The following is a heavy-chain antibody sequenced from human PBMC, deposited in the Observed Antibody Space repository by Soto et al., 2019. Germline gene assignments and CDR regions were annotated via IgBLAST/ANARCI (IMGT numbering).Heavy chain of an antibody. CDR3: ARRWGTTFDY. CDR1: GGSISNYY. V-gene: IGHV4-59*08. D-gene: IGHD3-16*01. Sequence: QVQLQESGPGLVKPSETLSLTCTVSGGSISNYYWSWIRQPPGKGLEWIGYIYYSGSTNYNPSLTSRVTISVDTSKNQFSLKLSSVTAADTAVYYCARRWGTTFDYWGQGTLVTVSS. CDR2: IYYSGST. J-gene: IGHJ4*02.